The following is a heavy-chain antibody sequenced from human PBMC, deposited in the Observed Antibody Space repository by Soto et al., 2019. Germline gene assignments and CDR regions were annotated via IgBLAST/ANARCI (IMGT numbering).Heavy chain of an antibody. V-gene: IGHV3-73*01. D-gene: IGHD1-26*01. CDR1: GFAFSGFA. CDR2: IRGISNSYAT. Sequence: GGSLRLSCEASGFAFSGFALHWVRQASGKGLEWLGRIRGISNSYATSYAASVKGRFTISRDDSKNTAYLQMSSLKAEDTAVYYCTSKVRAPVPVYMSDVKLDFWCQGALVTVSS. CDR3: TSKVRAPVPVYMSDVKLDF. J-gene: IGHJ4*02.